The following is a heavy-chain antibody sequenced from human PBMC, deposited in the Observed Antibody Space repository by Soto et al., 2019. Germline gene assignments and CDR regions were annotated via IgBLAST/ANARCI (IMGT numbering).Heavy chain of an antibody. CDR2: INPIVSMS. Sequence: QVQLVQSGTEVKKPGSSVKVSCKASGDTFSFYTINWVRQAPGLGLEWVGRINPIVSMSNYAQKFQGRVSMTADKSTSTAYMELRRLRSDDTAMYFCAASYGSGYRAFDYWGQGALVIVYS. J-gene: IGHJ4*02. V-gene: IGHV1-69*02. CDR3: AASYGSGYRAFDY. CDR1: GDTFSFYT. D-gene: IGHD3-10*01.